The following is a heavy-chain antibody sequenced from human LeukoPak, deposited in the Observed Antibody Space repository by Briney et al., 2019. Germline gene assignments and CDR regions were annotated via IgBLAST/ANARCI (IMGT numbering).Heavy chain of an antibody. J-gene: IGHJ4*02. Sequence: GASVKVSCKASGYPFTSYGISWVRQAPGQGLEWMGWISAYNGNTNYSQKLQGRVTMTTDTSTSTAYVELRSLRSDDTAVYYCARVATVRFFPSGYFDYWGQGTLVTVSS. CDR3: ARVATVRFFPSGYFDY. V-gene: IGHV1-18*01. CDR1: GYPFTSYG. CDR2: ISAYNGNT. D-gene: IGHD3-3*01.